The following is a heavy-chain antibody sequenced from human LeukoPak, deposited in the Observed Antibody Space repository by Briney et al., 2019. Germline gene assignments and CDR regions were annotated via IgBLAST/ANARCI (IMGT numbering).Heavy chain of an antibody. CDR3: AREDTPAAYKYNWFDP. J-gene: IGHJ5*02. V-gene: IGHV1-69*13. Sequence: PSASVKVSCKASGGTFSSYAISWVRQAPGQGLEWMGGIIPIFGTANYAQKFQGRVTITADESTSTAYMELSSLRSEDTAVYYCAREDTPAAYKYNWFDPWGQGTLVTVSS. CDR1: GGTFSSYA. D-gene: IGHD2-2*01. CDR2: IIPIFGTA.